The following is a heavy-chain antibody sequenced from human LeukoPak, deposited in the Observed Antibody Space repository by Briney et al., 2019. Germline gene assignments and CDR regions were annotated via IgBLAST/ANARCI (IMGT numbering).Heavy chain of an antibody. Sequence: GGSLRLSCAAPGFTVSSNYMSWVRQAPGKGLEWVSVIYSGGSTYYADSVKGRFTISRDNSKNTLYLQMNSLRAEDTAVYYCARESHGSRRYYYYYMDVWGKGTTVTVSS. CDR1: GFTVSSNY. J-gene: IGHJ6*03. D-gene: IGHD5-24*01. CDR2: IYSGGST. V-gene: IGHV3-53*01. CDR3: ARESHGSRRYYYYYMDV.